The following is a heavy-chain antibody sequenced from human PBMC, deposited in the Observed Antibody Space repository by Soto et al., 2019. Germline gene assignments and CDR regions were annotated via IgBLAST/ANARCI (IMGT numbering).Heavy chain of an antibody. J-gene: IGHJ3*02. V-gene: IGHV3-48*01. CDR1: GFTFSSYS. CDR3: AREDRMITFGGVIVNAFDI. D-gene: IGHD3-16*02. Sequence: VQLVESGGGLVQPGGSLRLSCAASGFTFSSYSMNWVRQAPGKGLEWVSYISSSSSTIYYADSVKGRFTISRDNAKNSLYLQMNSLRAEDTAVYYCAREDRMITFGGVIVNAFDIWGQGTMVTVSS. CDR2: ISSSSSTI.